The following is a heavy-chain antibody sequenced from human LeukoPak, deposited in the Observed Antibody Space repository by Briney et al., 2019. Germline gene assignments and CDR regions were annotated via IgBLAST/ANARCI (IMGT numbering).Heavy chain of an antibody. D-gene: IGHD5-24*01. Sequence: PGGSLRLSCAASGFTFSSYGMHWVRQAPGKGLEWVAVIWYDGSNKYYADSVKGRFTISRDNSKNTLYLQMNSLRAEDTAVYYCAKGGQSWLPYFDYWGQGTWSPSPQ. CDR3: AKGGQSWLPYFDY. V-gene: IGHV3-33*06. CDR2: IWYDGSNK. J-gene: IGHJ4*02. CDR1: GFTFSSYG.